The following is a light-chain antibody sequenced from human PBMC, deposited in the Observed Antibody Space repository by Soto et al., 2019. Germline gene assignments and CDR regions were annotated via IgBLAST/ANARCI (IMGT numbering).Light chain of an antibody. CDR2: DTS. CDR3: LLSYNAARV. CDR1: TGAVTSNHH. V-gene: IGLV7-46*01. Sequence: QAVVTQEPSLTGSPGGTVTLTCGSSTGAVTSNHHPYWFQQKAGQAPRTLIYDTSKKHSWTPARFSGSLLGDKAALTLSGAQPEDEAQYYCLLSYNAARVFGGGTQLTVL. J-gene: IGLJ7*01.